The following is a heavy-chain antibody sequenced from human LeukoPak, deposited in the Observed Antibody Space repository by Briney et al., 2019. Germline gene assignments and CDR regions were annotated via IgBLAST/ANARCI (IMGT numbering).Heavy chain of an antibody. CDR3: AKGLYNYGNYLDP. CDR1: GASISSDY. CDR2: IYYTGGT. J-gene: IGHJ5*02. V-gene: IGHV4-59*01. D-gene: IGHD5-18*01. Sequence: SETLSLTCTVSGASISSDYWSWIRQSPGKGLEWIGFIYYTGGTDYNPSLKSRVTISRDTSKNQFSLNLSSVTAADTAVYYCAKGLYNYGNYLDPWGQGALVTVSA.